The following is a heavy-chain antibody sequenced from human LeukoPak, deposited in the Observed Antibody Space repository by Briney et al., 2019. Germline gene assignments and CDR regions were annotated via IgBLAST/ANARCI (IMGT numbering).Heavy chain of an antibody. V-gene: IGHV5-51*01. D-gene: IGHD3-3*01. CDR1: GYSFTSYW. CDR3: ASAPITIFGVVIPRY. CDR2: IYPGGSDT. J-gene: IGHJ4*02. Sequence: GESLKISCKGSGYSFTSYWIGWVRQMPGKGLEWMGIIYPGGSDTRYSPSFQGQVTISADKSISTAYLQWSSLKASDTAMYYCASAPITIFGVVIPRYWGQGTLVTVSS.